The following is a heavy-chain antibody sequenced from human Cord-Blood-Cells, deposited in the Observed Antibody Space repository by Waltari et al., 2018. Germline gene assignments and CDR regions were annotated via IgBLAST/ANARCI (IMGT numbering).Heavy chain of an antibody. D-gene: IGHD5-18*01. CDR2: IKQDGSEK. CDR3: ARAPRGYSYGIDY. J-gene: IGHJ4*02. CDR1: GFTFRSYW. V-gene: IGHV3-7*01. Sequence: EVQLVESGGGLVQPGGSLRLSCAASGFTFRSYWMSWVRQAPGKGLEWVAKIKQDGSEKYYVDSVKGRFTISRDNAKNSLYLQMNSLRAEDTAVYYCARAPRGYSYGIDYWGQGTLVTVSS.